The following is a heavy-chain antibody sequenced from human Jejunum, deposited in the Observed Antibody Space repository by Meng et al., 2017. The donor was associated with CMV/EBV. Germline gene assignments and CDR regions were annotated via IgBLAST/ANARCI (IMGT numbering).Heavy chain of an antibody. CDR3: GRGGSSGRE. D-gene: IGHD6-19*01. V-gene: IGHV4-59*11. J-gene: IGHJ4*02. Sequence: LTSTVSGGSISQHYWSWIRQPPGKGLEWIGYVYFTGTTNYHPSLKSRVTISVDTSKNQFSLKLNSVTAADTAVYFCGRGGSSGREWGQGTLVTVSS. CDR1: GGSISQHY. CDR2: VYFTGTT.